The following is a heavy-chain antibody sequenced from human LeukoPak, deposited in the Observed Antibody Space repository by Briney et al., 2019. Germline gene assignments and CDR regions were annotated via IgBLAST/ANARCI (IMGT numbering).Heavy chain of an antibody. D-gene: IGHD6-19*01. CDR1: GYTFTRYG. Sequence: SVKFSCKASGYTFTRYGIRWARQATGQGLEWMGWISAYNVNPNYSQKPQGRVTMTTDTSTSTAYMELRSLRSDDTAVYYCARDLPAVAGIDFDYWGQGTLVTVSS. CDR2: ISAYNVNP. CDR3: ARDLPAVAGIDFDY. V-gene: IGHV1-18*04. J-gene: IGHJ4*02.